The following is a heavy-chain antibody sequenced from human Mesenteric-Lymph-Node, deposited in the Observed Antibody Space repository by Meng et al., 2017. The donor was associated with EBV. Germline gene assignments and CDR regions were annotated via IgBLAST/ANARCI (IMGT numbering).Heavy chain of an antibody. Sequence: QEPGPRLVKPSEPLSPTCAVSGDSISGSTYYWAWIRQPPGKGLEWIGTINYSGTTYYNPSLESRFSIFVDTSKNQFSLNLSFVTAADTAVYYCARHRRASSTGDWLDPWGQGTLVTVSS. CDR2: INYSGTT. CDR3: ARHRRASSTGDWLDP. J-gene: IGHJ5*02. CDR1: GDSISGSTYY. D-gene: IGHD2-2*01. V-gene: IGHV4-39*01.